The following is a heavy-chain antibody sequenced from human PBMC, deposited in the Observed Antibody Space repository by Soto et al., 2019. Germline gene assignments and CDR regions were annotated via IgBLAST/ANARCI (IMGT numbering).Heavy chain of an antibody. J-gene: IGHJ6*02. CDR2: IKQDGSEK. D-gene: IGHD3-3*01. CDR3: ARDTTYYDFWSGYYILRARSAYGMDV. V-gene: IGHV3-7*01. CDR1: GFTFSSYW. Sequence: GGSLRLSCAASGFTFSSYWMSWVRQAPGKGLEWVANIKQDGSEKYYVDSVKGRFTISRDNAKNSLYLQMNSLRAEDTAVYYCARDTTYYDFWSGYYILRARSAYGMDVWGPGPTVTVSS.